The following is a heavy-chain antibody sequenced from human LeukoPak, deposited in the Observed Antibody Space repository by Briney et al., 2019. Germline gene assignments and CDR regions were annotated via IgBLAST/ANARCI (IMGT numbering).Heavy chain of an antibody. CDR1: GFTFSSYG. J-gene: IGHJ4*02. CDR2: IWYDGSNK. D-gene: IGHD1-26*01. CDR3: AKGATIAPGVIDY. V-gene: IGHV3-33*06. Sequence: GGSLRLSCAASGFTFSSYGMHWVRQAPGKGLEWVAVIWYDGSNKYYADSVKGRFTISRDNSKNTLYLQMNSLRAEDTAVYYCAKGATIAPGVIDYWGQGTLVTVSS.